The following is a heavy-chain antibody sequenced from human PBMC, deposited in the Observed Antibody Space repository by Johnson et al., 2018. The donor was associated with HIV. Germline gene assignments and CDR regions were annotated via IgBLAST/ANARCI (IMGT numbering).Heavy chain of an antibody. V-gene: IGHV3-13*01. CDR3: AREPEGWDFDI. D-gene: IGHD1-26*01. Sequence: EVQLVESGGGLVKPGGSLRLSCAASGFTFSSYDMHWVRQATGKGLEWVSAIGTAGDTYYPGSVKGRFTISRDNANNSLYVQMNSLRAEDTAVYYCAREPEGWDFDIWGQGTMVTVSS. CDR2: IGTAGDT. J-gene: IGHJ3*02. CDR1: GFTFSSYD.